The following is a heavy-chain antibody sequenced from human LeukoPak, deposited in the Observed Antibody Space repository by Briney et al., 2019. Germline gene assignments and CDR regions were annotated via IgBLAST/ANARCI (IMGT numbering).Heavy chain of an antibody. CDR3: ARESETGYGGDYFDY. CDR1: GGSISSGSYY. J-gene: IGHJ4*02. CDR2: IYTSGST. Sequence: SQTLSLTCTVSGGSISSGSYYWSWIRQPAGKGLEWIGRIYTSGSTNYNPSLKSRVTISVDTSKNQFSLKLSSVTAADTAVYYCARESETGYGGDYFDYWGQGTLVTVSS. D-gene: IGHD3-9*01. V-gene: IGHV4-61*02.